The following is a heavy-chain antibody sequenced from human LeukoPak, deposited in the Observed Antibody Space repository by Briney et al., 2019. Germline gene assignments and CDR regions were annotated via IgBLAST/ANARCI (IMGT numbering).Heavy chain of an antibody. CDR1: GDSVSSNSAA. V-gene: IGHV6-1*01. CDR3: ARAYYYGSGRVPARGMDV. D-gene: IGHD3-10*01. Sequence: SQTLSLTCAISGDSVSSNSAAWNWIRQSPSRGLEWLGRTYYRSKWYNDYAVSVKSRITINPDTSKNQFSLQLNSVTPEDTAVYYCARAYYYGSGRVPARGMDVWGQGTTVTVSS. CDR2: TYYRSKWYN. J-gene: IGHJ6*02.